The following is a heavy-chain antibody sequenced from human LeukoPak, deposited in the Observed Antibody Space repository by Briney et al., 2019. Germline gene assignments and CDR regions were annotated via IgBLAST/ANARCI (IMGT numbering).Heavy chain of an antibody. CDR1: GYTFTTYA. V-gene: IGHV1-3*04. Sequence: ASVKVSCKASGYTFTTYAIHWVRQAPGQRLEWMGWINTGNGNTKYSQKFQGRVTMTRDTSTSTVYMELSSLRSEDTAVYYCARAPAYYYDSSGTLYYFDYWGQGTLVTVSS. D-gene: IGHD3-22*01. CDR2: INTGNGNT. CDR3: ARAPAYYYDSSGTLYYFDY. J-gene: IGHJ4*02.